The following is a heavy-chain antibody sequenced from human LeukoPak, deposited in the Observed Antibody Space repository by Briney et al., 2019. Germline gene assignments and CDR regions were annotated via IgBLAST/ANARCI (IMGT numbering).Heavy chain of an antibody. CDR1: GDSVSSNSAA. V-gene: IGHV6-1*01. Sequence: SQTLSLTCAISGDSVSSNSAAWNWIRQSPSRGLEWLGRTYYRSKWYNDYAISVKSRITINPDTSKNQFSLQLNSVTPEDTAVYYCARNPGRGSGYLYYFDYWGQGTLVTVSS. D-gene: IGHD3-22*01. CDR2: TYYRSKWYN. J-gene: IGHJ4*02. CDR3: ARNPGRGSGYLYYFDY.